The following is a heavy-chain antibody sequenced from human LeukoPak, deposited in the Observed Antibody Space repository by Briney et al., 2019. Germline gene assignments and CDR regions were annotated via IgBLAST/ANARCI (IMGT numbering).Heavy chain of an antibody. CDR2: INSDGRST. Sequence: PGGSLRLSCAASGFTFSNYWMHWVRQAPGKGLVWVSRINSDGRSTNYADSVKGRFTISRDNAKNSLYLQMNSLTVEDTAVYYCSRDPRHNDYWGQGTLVTVSS. J-gene: IGHJ4*02. CDR3: SRDPRHNDY. CDR1: GFTFSNYW. V-gene: IGHV3-74*01.